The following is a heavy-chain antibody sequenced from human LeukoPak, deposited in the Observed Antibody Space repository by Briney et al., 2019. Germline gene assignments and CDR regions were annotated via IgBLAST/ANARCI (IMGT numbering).Heavy chain of an antibody. Sequence: SETLSLTCTVSGGSISSSSYYWGWIRQPPGKGLEWIGSIYYSGSTYYNPSLKSRVTISVDTSKNQFSLKLSSVTAADTAVYYCARHPNDYGGNSVFQAFDIWGQGTMVTVSS. J-gene: IGHJ3*02. CDR1: GGSISSSSYY. CDR3: ARHPNDYGGNSVFQAFDI. V-gene: IGHV4-39*01. D-gene: IGHD4-23*01. CDR2: IYYSGST.